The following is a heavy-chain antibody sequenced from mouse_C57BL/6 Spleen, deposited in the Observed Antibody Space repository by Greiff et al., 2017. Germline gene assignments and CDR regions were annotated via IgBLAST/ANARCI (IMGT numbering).Heavy chain of an antibody. CDR3: ARGSYDYDGYYCDY. Sequence: VQLQQPGAELVRPGSSVKLSCKASGYTFTSYWMHWVKQRPIQGLEWIGNIDPSDSETHYNQKFKDKATLTVHKSSSTAYMQLSSLTSEDSAVYYCARGSYDYDGYYCDYWGQGTTLTVSS. J-gene: IGHJ2*01. CDR2: IDPSDSET. D-gene: IGHD2-4*01. V-gene: IGHV1-52*01. CDR1: GYTFTSYW.